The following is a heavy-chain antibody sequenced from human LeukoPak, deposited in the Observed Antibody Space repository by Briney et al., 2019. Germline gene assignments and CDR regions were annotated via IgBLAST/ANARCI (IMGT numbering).Heavy chain of an antibody. Sequence: PGGSLRLSCAASGFTFSSYSMNWVRQAPGRGLEWVSSIRFTGSYIYYADSVKGRFTISRDNSKNTLYLQMNSLRAEDTAVYYCAKAPYCTNGVCYDYWGQGTLVTVSS. V-gene: IGHV3-21*01. J-gene: IGHJ4*02. CDR2: IRFTGSYI. CDR3: AKAPYCTNGVCYDY. D-gene: IGHD2-8*01. CDR1: GFTFSSYS.